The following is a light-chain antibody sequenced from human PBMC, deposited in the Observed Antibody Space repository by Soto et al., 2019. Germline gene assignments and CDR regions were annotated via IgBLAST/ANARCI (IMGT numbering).Light chain of an antibody. J-gene: IGLJ1*01. CDR2: EVS. Sequence: QSALTQPASXSGSPXXXXTISXXXXXXXVXXXXYXSWXXXXSGKAPKLIIHEVSYRPSGVXNRFSGSKSGNTASLTIXXLQAEDEADYYCDSYTSSRAYVFGIGTKLTVL. CDR3: DSYTSSRAYV. CDR1: XXXVXXXXY. V-gene: IGLV2-14*01.